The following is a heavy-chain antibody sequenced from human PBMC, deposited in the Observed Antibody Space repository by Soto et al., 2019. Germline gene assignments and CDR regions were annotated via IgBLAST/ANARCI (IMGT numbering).Heavy chain of an antibody. CDR2: TYHSGNP. D-gene: IGHD4-17*01. V-gene: IGHV4-30-2*01. J-gene: IGHJ5*02. CDR1: GDTISTGGYS. Sequence: QLHLQESGSRLVKSSETLSLTCAVSGDTISTGGYSWAWIRQPPGKPLVWIGHTYHSGNPNYNPSPKRRVSISVGRSKNQFSLKLSSVTAAAAAVYYFAREASGDYVGYFAPWGQGTVVTVSP. CDR3: AREASGDYVGYFAP.